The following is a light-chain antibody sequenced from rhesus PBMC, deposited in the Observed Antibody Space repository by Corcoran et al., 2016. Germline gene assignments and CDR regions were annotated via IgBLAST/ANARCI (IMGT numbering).Light chain of an antibody. CDR3: LLLHSPPLT. CDR1: QTISTR. J-gene: IGKJ1*01. V-gene: IGKV1S5*01. CDR2: SAS. Sequence: RTQSPSSLSASVGDRVTITCRATQTISTRLAWVQKNPGKVTKLLIYSASYLESGVPSRFSGSGSGTEFTLAINGLQPEDLSTYYCLLLHSPPLTFCQGTKIAIK.